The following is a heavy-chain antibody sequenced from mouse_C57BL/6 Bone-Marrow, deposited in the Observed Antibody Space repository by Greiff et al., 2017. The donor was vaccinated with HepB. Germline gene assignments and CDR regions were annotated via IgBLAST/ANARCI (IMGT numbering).Heavy chain of an antibody. J-gene: IGHJ1*03. V-gene: IGHV2-9*01. CDR2: IWGGGST. CDR3: AKHGTTVVSTRSYWYFDV. Sequence: VQLKESGPGLVAPSQSLSITCTVSGFSLTSYGVDWVRQPPGKGLEWLGVIWGGGSTNYNSALMSRLSNSKDNAKRQVFLKMNSLQTDDTAMYYCAKHGTTVVSTRSYWYFDVWGTGTTVTVSS. D-gene: IGHD1-1*01. CDR1: GFSLTSYG.